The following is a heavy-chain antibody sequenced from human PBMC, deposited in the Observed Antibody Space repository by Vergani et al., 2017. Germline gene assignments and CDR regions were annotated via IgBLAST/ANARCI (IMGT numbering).Heavy chain of an antibody. J-gene: IGHJ4*02. CDR3: ANLDWIFDY. CDR2: ISGSGGST. Sequence: EVQLVETGGGLIQPGGSLRLSCAASGFTVSSNYMSWVRQAPGKGLEWVSAISGSGGSTYYADSVKGRFTISRDNSKNTLYLQMNSLRAEDTAVYYCANLDWIFDYWGQGTLVTVSS. D-gene: IGHD2-2*03. V-gene: IGHV3-23*04. CDR1: GFTVSSNY.